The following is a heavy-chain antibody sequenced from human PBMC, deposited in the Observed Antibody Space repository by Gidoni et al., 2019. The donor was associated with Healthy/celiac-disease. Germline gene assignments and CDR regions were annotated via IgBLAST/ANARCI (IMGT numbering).Heavy chain of an antibody. CDR2: INTNTGNP. CDR1: GYTFTSYA. D-gene: IGHD2-2*01. Sequence: QVQLVQSGSELKKPGASATVSCKASGYTFTSYAMSWVRQAPGQGLEWMGWINTNTGNPTYAQGFTGRFVVSLDTSVSTAFLQICSLKAEDTAVYYCARDLYCSSTSCYHYWGQGTLVTVSS. J-gene: IGHJ4*02. V-gene: IGHV7-4-1*01. CDR3: ARDLYCSSTSCYHY.